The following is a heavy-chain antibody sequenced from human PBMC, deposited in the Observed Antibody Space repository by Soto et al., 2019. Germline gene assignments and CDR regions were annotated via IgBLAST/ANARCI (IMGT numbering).Heavy chain of an antibody. V-gene: IGHV3-66*01. J-gene: IGHJ4*02. CDR3: ARDGSSRPTEY. CDR1: GFTVSSNY. CDR2: IYSGDRGST. D-gene: IGHD3-10*01. Sequence: EVQLVESGGGLVQPGGSLRLSCAASGFTVSSNYMSWVRQAPGKGLEWVSVIYSGDRGSTYYADSVKGRFTISRDISKNTVYLQMNSLRAEDTAVYYCARDGSSRPTEYWGQGTLVTVSS.